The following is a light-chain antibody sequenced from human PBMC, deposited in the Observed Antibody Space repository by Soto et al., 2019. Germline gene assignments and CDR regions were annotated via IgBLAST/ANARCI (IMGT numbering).Light chain of an antibody. V-gene: IGKV1-5*01. Sequence: DIQLTQSPSFLSASVGDRVTITCRASQGISSWLAWYQQKPGKAPKLLIYDASSLDSGVPSRFSGSGSGTEFTLTISSLQPDDFATYYCQQYNSYSRTFGQGTKVDI. CDR1: QGISSW. CDR2: DAS. J-gene: IGKJ1*01. CDR3: QQYNSYSRT.